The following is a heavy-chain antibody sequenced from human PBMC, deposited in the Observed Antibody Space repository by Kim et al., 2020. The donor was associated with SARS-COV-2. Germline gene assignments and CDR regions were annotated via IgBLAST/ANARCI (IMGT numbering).Heavy chain of an antibody. D-gene: IGHD5-12*01. CDR2: ISGSGGST. Sequence: GGSLRLSCAASGFTFSSYAMSWVRQAPGKGLEWVSAISGSGGSTYYADSVKGRFTISRDNSKNTLYLQMNSLRAEDTAVYYCAKARYSGYETPGGEDYWGQGTLVTVSS. CDR1: GFTFSSYA. V-gene: IGHV3-23*01. CDR3: AKARYSGYETPGGEDY. J-gene: IGHJ4*02.